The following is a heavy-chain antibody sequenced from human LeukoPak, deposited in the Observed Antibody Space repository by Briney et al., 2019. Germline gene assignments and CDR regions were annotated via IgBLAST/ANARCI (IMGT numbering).Heavy chain of an antibody. CDR1: GYTFTSCD. CDR2: MNPNSGNT. CDR3: ARGSPQLLWFGEITMDV. V-gene: IGHV1-8*01. D-gene: IGHD3-10*01. Sequence: GASVKVSCKASGYTFTSCDINWVRQATGQGLEWMGWMNPNSGNTGYAQKFQGRVTMTRNTSISTAYMELSSLRSEDTAVYYCARGSPQLLWFGEITMDVWGKGTTVTVSS. J-gene: IGHJ6*04.